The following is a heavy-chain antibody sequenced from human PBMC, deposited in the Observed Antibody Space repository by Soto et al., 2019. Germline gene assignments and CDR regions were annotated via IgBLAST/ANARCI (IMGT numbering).Heavy chain of an antibody. V-gene: IGHV4-4*02. J-gene: IGHJ4*02. CDR3: ATFGGGGW. CDR1: GGSISSSNW. Sequence: QVQLRESGPGLVKPSGTLSLTCAVSGGSISSSNWWSWVRQPPGKGLGGIGEIYHSGSTNYNPSHKNQDTMQIDKPKIQVALDLSCWTAADRGVYYWATFGGGGWWGQGTLVTVSS. CDR2: IYHSGST. D-gene: IGHD3-10*01.